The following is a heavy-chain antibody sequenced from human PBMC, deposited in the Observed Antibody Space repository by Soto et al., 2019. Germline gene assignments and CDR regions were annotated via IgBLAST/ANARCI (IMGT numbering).Heavy chain of an antibody. Sequence: EVQLLESGGGLVQPGGSLRLSCAASGFTFSSYAMTWVRQAPGKGLEWVSSITSSGNTYYADSVKGRFTISRDNSKNTLYLQMNSLRAEDTAVYSCAGYTSTWGIHWGQGTLVTVSS. CDR3: AGYTSTWGIH. D-gene: IGHD6-13*01. CDR1: GFTFSSYA. V-gene: IGHV3-23*01. CDR2: ITSSGNT. J-gene: IGHJ4*02.